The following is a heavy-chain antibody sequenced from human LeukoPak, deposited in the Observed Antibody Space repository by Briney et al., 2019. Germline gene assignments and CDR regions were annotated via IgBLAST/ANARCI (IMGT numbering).Heavy chain of an antibody. J-gene: IGHJ4*02. Sequence: PGGSLRLSCAASGFTFSSYWMTWVRQAPGKGLEWVANIKQDGSEKSYVDSVKGRFTISRDNAKNSLYLQMNSLRAEDKAVYYCARVGDSSGWQYYLDYWGQGTLVTVSS. V-gene: IGHV3-7*01. D-gene: IGHD6-19*01. CDR2: IKQDGSEK. CDR1: GFTFSSYW. CDR3: ARVGDSSGWQYYLDY.